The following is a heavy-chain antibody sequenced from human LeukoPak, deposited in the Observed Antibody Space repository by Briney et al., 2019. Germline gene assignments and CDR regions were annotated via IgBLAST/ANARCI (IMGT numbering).Heavy chain of an antibody. Sequence: GGSLRLSCAASGFTFSSYWMTWVRQAPGKGLEWAANIKQDGTEKYYADSVRGRFTISRDNAKNSLYLQMNDLRAEDTALYYCVRDYRIVALTFDYWGQGALVTVSS. D-gene: IGHD6-6*01. CDR1: GFTFSSYW. CDR3: VRDYRIVALTFDY. V-gene: IGHV3-7*01. J-gene: IGHJ4*02. CDR2: IKQDGTEK.